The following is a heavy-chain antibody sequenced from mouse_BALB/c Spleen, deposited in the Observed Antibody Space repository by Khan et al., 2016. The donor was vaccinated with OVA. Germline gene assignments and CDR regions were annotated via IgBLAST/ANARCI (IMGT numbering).Heavy chain of an antibody. J-gene: IGHJ1*01. CDR3: ARSGGDFRWYFDV. CDR1: GFIFSSFG. D-gene: IGHD2-13*01. CDR2: MSSGSSTI. Sequence: EVELVESGGGLVQPGGSRKLSCAASGFIFSSFGMHWVRQAPKKGLEWVAYMSSGSSTIYYVDTVKGRFTISRDNPKNTLFLQMTSLRSADTALYYCARSGGDFRWYFDVWGAGTSVTVSS. V-gene: IGHV5-17*02.